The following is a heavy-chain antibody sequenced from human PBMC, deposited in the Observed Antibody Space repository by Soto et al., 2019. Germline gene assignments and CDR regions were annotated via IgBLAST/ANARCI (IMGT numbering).Heavy chain of an antibody. CDR2: IYYSGST. CDR3: ARDSTGYCSGDSCHNSGWPRRWADTAYYYGMDV. V-gene: IGHV4-31*03. Sequence: PSETLSLTCTVSGGSISSGGYYWSWIRQHPGKGLEWIGYIYYSGSTYYNPSLKSRVTISVDTSKNQFSLKLSSVTAADTAVYYCARDSTGYCSGDSCHNSGWPRRWADTAYYYGMDVWGQGTTVTVSS. CDR1: GGSISSGGYY. D-gene: IGHD2-15*01. J-gene: IGHJ6*02.